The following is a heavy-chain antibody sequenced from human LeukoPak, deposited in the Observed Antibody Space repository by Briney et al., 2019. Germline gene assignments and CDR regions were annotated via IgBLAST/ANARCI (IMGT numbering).Heavy chain of an antibody. CDR2: IYYSGST. V-gene: IGHV4-59*08. CDR3: ARAYLYYDSSGYYYVAFDI. J-gene: IGHJ3*02. Sequence: PSETLSLTCTVSGGSISSHYWSWIRQPPGKGLEWIGYIYYSGSTNYNPSLKSRVTISVDTSKNQFSLKLSSVTAADTAVYYCARAYLYYDSSGYYYVAFDIWGQGTMVTVSS. CDR1: GGSISSHY. D-gene: IGHD3-22*01.